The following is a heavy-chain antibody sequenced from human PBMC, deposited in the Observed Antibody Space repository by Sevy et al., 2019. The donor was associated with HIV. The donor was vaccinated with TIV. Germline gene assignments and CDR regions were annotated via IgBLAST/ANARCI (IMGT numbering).Heavy chain of an antibody. CDR1: GASISNYY. D-gene: IGHD3-10*01. V-gene: IGHV4-4*07. CDR2: IDTCGDT. J-gene: IGHJ6*03. Sequence: SETLSLTCTVSGASISNYYWSWIRQPAGKGLEWIGRIDTCGDTRYNPSLKGRVTLSLDTSQNHFSLKLTSVIAADTAVYYCARDVAIRGVFPTFYYHYYMDVWGKGTTVTVSS. CDR3: ARDVAIRGVFPTFYYHYYMDV.